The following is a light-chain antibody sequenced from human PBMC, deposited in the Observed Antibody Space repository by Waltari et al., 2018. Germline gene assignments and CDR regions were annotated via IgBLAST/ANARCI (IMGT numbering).Light chain of an antibody. CDR2: DVN. Sequence: QSALTQPASVSGSPGQSITSSCTGSSSDVGRHDSVSWYQDHPGQAPKVIIFDVNNRPSGVSDRFSASKSGNTASLTISGLQAEDEATYYCSSQSIDDVLIFGGGTKLTVL. V-gene: IGLV2-14*03. J-gene: IGLJ2*01. CDR3: SSQSIDDVLI. CDR1: SSDVGRHDS.